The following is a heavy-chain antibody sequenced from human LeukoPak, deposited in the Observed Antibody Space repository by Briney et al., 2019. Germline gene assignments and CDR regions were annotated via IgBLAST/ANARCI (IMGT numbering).Heavy chain of an antibody. J-gene: IGHJ6*03. D-gene: IGHD6-13*01. V-gene: IGHV1-69*05. CDR3: ARGLDVRAAGTKHYYYSMDV. CDR2: IIPIFGTA. CDR1: GGTFSSYA. Sequence: SVKVSCKASGGTFSSYAISWVRQAPGQGLEWMGGIIPIFGTANYAQKFQGRVTITTDESTSTAYMELSSLRSEDTAVYYCARGLDVRAAGTKHYYYSMDVWGKGTTVTVSS.